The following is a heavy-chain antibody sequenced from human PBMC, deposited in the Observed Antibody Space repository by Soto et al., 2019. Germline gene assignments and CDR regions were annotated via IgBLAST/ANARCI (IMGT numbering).Heavy chain of an antibody. V-gene: IGHV3-30*18. CDR3: AKQLHSSGWYTYYYYGMEV. CDR1: GFTFISYG. J-gene: IGHJ6*01. D-gene: IGHD6-19*01. Sequence: RLSCAASGFTFISYGMHWVRQAPGNVLEWVAVISYDGSNKYYADSVKGRFTISRDNSKNTLYLQMNSLRAEDTAVYYRAKQLHSSGWYTYYYYGMEVWGQGTTVIVS. CDR2: ISYDGSNK.